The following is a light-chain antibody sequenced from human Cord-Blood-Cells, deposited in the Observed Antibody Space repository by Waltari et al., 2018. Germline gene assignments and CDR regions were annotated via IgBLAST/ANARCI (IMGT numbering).Light chain of an antibody. CDR3: NSRDSSGNHYV. CDR1: SLRSYY. CDR2: GKN. V-gene: IGLV3-19*01. J-gene: IGLJ1*01. Sequence: SSELTQDPAVSVALGQTVRITCQGDSLRSYYASWYQQKPGQAPVLGIYGKNNRPSGITDRFSGSSSGNTASLTITGAQAEDEADYYCNSRDSSGNHYVFGTGTKVTVL.